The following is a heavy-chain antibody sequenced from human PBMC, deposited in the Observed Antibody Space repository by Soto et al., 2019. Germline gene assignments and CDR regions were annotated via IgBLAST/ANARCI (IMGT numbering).Heavy chain of an antibody. CDR3: ARDCSGGSCYTQAYKFQH. D-gene: IGHD2-15*01. Sequence: GASVKVSCKASGGTFSSYTISWVRQAPGQGLEWMGRIIPILGIANYAQKFQGRVTITADKSTSTAYMELSSLRSEDTAVYYCARDCSGGSCYTQAYKFQHWGQGTLVTVSS. J-gene: IGHJ1*01. V-gene: IGHV1-69*04. CDR1: GGTFSSYT. CDR2: IIPILGIA.